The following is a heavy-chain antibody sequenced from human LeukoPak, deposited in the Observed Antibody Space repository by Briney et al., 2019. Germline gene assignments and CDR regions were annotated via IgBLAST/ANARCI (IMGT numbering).Heavy chain of an antibody. CDR2: IDPAGGTT. CDR1: GYIFADYW. Sequence: ASVKVSCKASGYIFADYWVHWVRQAPGRGLECMGWIDPAGGTTNEPQKFKGRITVTRDTSASTVYMDLTGLTTDDTAVYYCARVGAPGGLRPYHYYYWGQGTLVTVSS. CDR3: ARVGAPGGLRPYHYYY. J-gene: IGHJ4*02. V-gene: IGHV1-2*02. D-gene: IGHD3-10*01.